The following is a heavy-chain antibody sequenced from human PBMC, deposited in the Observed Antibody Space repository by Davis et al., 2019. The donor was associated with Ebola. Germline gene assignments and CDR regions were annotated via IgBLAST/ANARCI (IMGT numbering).Heavy chain of an antibody. D-gene: IGHD6-13*01. CDR2: ISAYNGNT. Sequence: ASVKVSCKASGYTFTSYYMHWVRQAPGQGLEWMGWISAYNGNTNYAQKLQGRVTMTTDTSTSTAYMELRSLRSDDTAVYYCARDRGMIAAAGTVDYWGQGTLVTVSS. J-gene: IGHJ4*02. V-gene: IGHV1-18*04. CDR3: ARDRGMIAAAGTVDY. CDR1: GYTFTSYY.